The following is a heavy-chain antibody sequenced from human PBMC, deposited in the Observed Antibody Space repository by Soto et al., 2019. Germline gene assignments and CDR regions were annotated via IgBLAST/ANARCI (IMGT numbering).Heavy chain of an antibody. CDR1: GFTFSYYP. CDR3: AREGVHNYSEYYFDY. V-gene: IGHV3-21*06. J-gene: IGHJ4*02. CDR2: ISGVRDYI. Sequence: PGGSLRLGCAASGFTFSYYPLHWVRRAPGKGLEWVSSISGVRDYIRYADSVKGRFAISRDNAKTSLYLQMNSLTAEDTAVYYCAREGVHNYSEYYFDYWGQGTLVTVSS. D-gene: IGHD3-22*01.